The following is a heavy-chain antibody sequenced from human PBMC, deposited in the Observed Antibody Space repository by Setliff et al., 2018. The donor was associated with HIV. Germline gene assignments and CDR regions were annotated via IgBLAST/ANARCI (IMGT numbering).Heavy chain of an antibody. Sequence: LRLSCAASGFTFSSYTMNWVRQAPGKGLEWVSSISSSRSYIYYADSVKGRFTISRDNAENSLHLQMDSLRAEDTAVYYCASVYYNSWSGYYDPYALDIWGQGTMVTVSS. CDR2: ISSSRSYI. V-gene: IGHV3-21*01. CDR1: GFTFSSYT. CDR3: ASVYYNSWSGYYDPYALDI. D-gene: IGHD3-3*01. J-gene: IGHJ3*02.